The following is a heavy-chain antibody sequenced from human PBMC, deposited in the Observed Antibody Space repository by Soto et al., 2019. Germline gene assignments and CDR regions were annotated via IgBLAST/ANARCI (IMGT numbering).Heavy chain of an antibody. CDR1: GFTFDDYA. J-gene: IGHJ6*02. CDR3: ATAGDGSTHWECDYYSGMDV. CDR2: ISWNSGSI. Sequence: SLRLSCAASGFTFDDYAMHWVRQAPGKGLEWVSGISWNSGSIGYADSVKGRFTISRDNATNSLYLQMNSLRAEDTALSSCATAGDGSTHWECDYYSGMDVWGQGTLVTVSS. D-gene: IGHD1-26*01. V-gene: IGHV3-9*01.